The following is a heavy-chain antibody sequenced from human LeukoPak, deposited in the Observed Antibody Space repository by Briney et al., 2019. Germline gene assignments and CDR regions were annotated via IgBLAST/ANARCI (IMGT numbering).Heavy chain of an antibody. CDR1: GYTFTSYY. CDR2: INPNRGTT. J-gene: IGHJ4*02. CDR3: ARVPVAVAATPPATDYFDC. V-gene: IGHV1-46*01. Sequence: ASVNVSCKASGYTFTSYYVHWVRQAPGQGLEWVGIINPNRGTTSYAETFQGRITMTRDTSISTVYMDLSSLRSEDTAVYYCARVPVAVAATPPATDYFDCWGQGTLVTVSS. D-gene: IGHD2-15*01.